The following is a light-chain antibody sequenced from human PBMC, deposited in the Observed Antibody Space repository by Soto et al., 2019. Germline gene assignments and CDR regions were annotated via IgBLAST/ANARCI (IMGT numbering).Light chain of an antibody. V-gene: IGLV2-11*01. CDR3: CSYAGSYILNV. Sequence: QSVLTQPRSVSGSPGQSVTISCTGTSSDVGGYNYVSWYQQHPGKGPKLMIYDVTKRPSGVPDRFSGSKSGNTASLTISGLQAEDEADYYCCSYAGSYILNVFGTGTKLTVL. J-gene: IGLJ1*01. CDR1: SSDVGGYNY. CDR2: DVT.